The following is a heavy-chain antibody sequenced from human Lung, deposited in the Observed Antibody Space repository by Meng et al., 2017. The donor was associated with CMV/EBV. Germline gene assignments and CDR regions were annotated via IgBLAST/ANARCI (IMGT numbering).Heavy chain of an antibody. V-gene: IGHV3-23*03. J-gene: IGHJ4*02. CDR3: AKDQVRNYFDY. CDR2: IYSGDSST. Sequence: SCAASGFTLSYYAMSWVRQAPGKGLVWVSGIYSGDSSTHYADSVKGRFTISRDNSKNTLYLQMNSLRAEDTAVYYCAKDQVRNYFDYLGQGTLVTVSS. CDR1: GFTLSYYA.